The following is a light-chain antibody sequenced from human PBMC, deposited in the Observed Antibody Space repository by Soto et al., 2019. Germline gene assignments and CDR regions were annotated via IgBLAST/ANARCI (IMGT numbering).Light chain of an antibody. J-gene: IGKJ2*01. V-gene: IGKV1-39*01. CDR2: SAS. CDR1: QSISSS. CDR3: QQGSRTPYT. Sequence: DIPMTQSPSSLSASVGDRVTITCRASQSISSSLNWYQQKPGKAPKLLIYSASSLQSGVQSRFSGSGSGTDFTLTISSLQPEDFATYYCQQGSRTPYTFGQGTKLEIK.